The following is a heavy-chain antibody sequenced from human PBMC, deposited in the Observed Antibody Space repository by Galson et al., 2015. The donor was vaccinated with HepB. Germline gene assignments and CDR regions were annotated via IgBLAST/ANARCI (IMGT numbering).Heavy chain of an antibody. D-gene: IGHD6-19*01. V-gene: IGHV1-3*01. CDR1: GYTFTSYA. CDR3: ARGSRYSSGWYVLIT. J-gene: IGHJ4*02. Sequence: SVKVSCKASGYTFTSYAMHWVRQAPGQRLEWMGWINAGNGSTKYSQKFQGRVTITRDTSASTAYMELSSLRSEDTAVYYCARGSRYSSGWYVLITWGQGTLVTVSS. CDR2: INAGNGST.